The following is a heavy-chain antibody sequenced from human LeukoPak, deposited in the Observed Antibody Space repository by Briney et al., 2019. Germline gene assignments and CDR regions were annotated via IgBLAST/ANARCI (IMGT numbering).Heavy chain of an antibody. V-gene: IGHV3-30-3*01. D-gene: IGHD2-2*01. CDR2: ISYDGSKK. CDR3: ARGWEYQLLCPLDY. Sequence: KPGRSLRLSCAASGFTFSSYNMHWVRQAPGKGLEWVAVISYDGSKKFYTDSVKGRFTISRDNSKNTLDLQMNSLRPEDTAVYHCARGWEYQLLCPLDYWGQGTLVTVSS. CDR1: GFTFSSYN. J-gene: IGHJ4*02.